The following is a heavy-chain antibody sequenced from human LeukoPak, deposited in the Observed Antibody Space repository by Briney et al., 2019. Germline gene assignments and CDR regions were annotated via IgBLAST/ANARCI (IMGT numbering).Heavy chain of an antibody. Sequence: GGSLRLSCAAPGFTFTNYSMHWVRQDIGKGLERVSGIDTAGDTYYAGYVMGRVTISTANSKSKVYLQRKSLRGEGTALYYCTKDLAWSWFDPGGQGTLVIVAS. D-gene: IGHD3-3*01. J-gene: IGHJ5*02. CDR1: GFTFTNYS. CDR3: TKDLAWSWFDP. CDR2: IDTAGDT. V-gene: IGHV3-13*01.